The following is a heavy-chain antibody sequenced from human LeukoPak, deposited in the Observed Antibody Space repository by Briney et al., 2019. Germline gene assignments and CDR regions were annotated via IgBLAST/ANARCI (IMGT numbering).Heavy chain of an antibody. D-gene: IGHD6-6*01. CDR1: GFTFSSYA. V-gene: IGHV3-23*01. J-gene: IGHJ4*02. CDR2: ISGSGGST. CDR3: AKSTNRGIAARPSGY. Sequence: PGGSLRLSCAASGFTFSSYAMSWVRQVPGKGLEWVSAISGSGGSTYYADSVKGRFTISRDNSKNTLYLQMNSLRAEDTAVYYCAKSTNRGIAARPSGYWGQGTLVTVSS.